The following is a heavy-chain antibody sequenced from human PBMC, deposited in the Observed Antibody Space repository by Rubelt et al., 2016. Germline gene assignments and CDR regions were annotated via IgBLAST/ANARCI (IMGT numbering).Heavy chain of an antibody. J-gene: IGHJ3*01. CDR2: IYYSGST. V-gene: IGHV4-31*03. CDR1: GGSISSGGDY. CDR3: VRDRGSNWYIRYAFDV. Sequence: QVQLQESGPGLVKPSQTLSLTCTVSGGSISSGGDYWSWIRQHPGKGLEWIGYIYYSGSTYYNPSLKSRVTISVDTSENQLSLKLSVGTAADTAIYYCVRDRGSNWYIRYAFDVWGQGTMVTVSS. D-gene: IGHD6-13*01.